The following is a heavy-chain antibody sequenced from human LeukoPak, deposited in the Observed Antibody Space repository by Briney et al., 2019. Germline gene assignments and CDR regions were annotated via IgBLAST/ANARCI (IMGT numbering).Heavy chain of an antibody. J-gene: IGHJ4*02. CDR2: IIPIFGTA. Sequence: GASVKVSCKASGGTFSSYAIGWVRQAPGQGLEWMGGIIPIFGTANYAQKFQGRVTITTDEPTSTAYMELSSLRSEDTAVYYCACTATKYSSGWYVAHDYWGQGTLVTVSS. CDR1: GGTFSSYA. CDR3: ACTATKYSSGWYVAHDY. D-gene: IGHD6-19*01. V-gene: IGHV1-69*05.